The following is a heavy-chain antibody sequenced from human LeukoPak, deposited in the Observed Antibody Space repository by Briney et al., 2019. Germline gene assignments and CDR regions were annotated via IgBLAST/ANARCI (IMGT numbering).Heavy chain of an antibody. D-gene: IGHD3-9*01. CDR1: GFTFSSYG. V-gene: IGHV3-33*01. J-gene: IGHJ4*02. Sequence: PGRSLRLSCAASGFTFSSYGTHWVRQAPGKGLEWVAVIWYDGSNKYYADSVKGRFTISRDNSKNTLYLQVNSLRAEDTAVYYCARESQGDYDILTGPFDYWGQGTLVTVSS. CDR3: ARESQGDYDILTGPFDY. CDR2: IWYDGSNK.